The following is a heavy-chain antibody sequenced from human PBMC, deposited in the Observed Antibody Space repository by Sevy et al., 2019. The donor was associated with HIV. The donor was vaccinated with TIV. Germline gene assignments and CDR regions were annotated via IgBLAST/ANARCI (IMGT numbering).Heavy chain of an antibody. J-gene: IGHJ6*02. Sequence: SETLSLTCTVSGDSISSNYWNWIRQPPGKGLEWIGYIYYSGSTNYNPSLKSRVTISVDTSTNQFSMRLSSVTAADTAVYYCARQSVTYDILTGWNYYGVDVWGQGTTVTVSS. V-gene: IGHV4-59*08. CDR3: ARQSVTYDILTGWNYYGVDV. CDR2: IYYSGST. CDR1: GDSISSNY. D-gene: IGHD3-9*01.